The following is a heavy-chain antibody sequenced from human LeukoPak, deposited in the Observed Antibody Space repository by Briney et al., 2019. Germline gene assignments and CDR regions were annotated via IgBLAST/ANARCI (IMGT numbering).Heavy chain of an antibody. CDR2: ISSSSSYI. V-gene: IGHV3-21*01. J-gene: IGHJ4*02. Sequence: GGSLRLSCAASGFTFSSYSMNWVRQAPGKGLEWGSSISSSSSYIYYADSVKGRFTISRDNAKNSLYLQMNSLRAEDTAVYYCARDMTRIAARPDYFDYWGQGTLVTVSS. CDR1: GFTFSSYS. CDR3: ARDMTRIAARPDYFDY. D-gene: IGHD6-6*01.